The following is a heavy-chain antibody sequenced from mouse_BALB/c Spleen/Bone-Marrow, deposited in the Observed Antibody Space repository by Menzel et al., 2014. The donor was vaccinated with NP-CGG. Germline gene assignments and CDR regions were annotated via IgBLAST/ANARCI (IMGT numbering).Heavy chain of an antibody. CDR1: GYIFTSYW. CDR3: ARSGFDY. Sequence: QVQLQQSGAELVRPGASVKLSCRASGYIFTSYWINWVKQRPGQGLEWIGEIHPNSGNTNYNEKFKGKATLTVDTSSSTAYVDLSSLTSEDSAVYYCARSGFDYWGQGTTLTVSS. D-gene: IGHD4-1*01. CDR2: IHPNSGNT. V-gene: IGHV1S130*01. J-gene: IGHJ2*01.